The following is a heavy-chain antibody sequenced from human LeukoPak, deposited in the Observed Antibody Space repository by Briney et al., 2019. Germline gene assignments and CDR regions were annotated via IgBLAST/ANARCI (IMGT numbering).Heavy chain of an antibody. CDR1: GFTFNTFN. CDR3: ARGHYDVLAASYKWTPDY. J-gene: IGHJ4*02. D-gene: IGHD3-9*01. Sequence: GGSLRLSCAASGFTFNTFNMNWVRQAPGKGLEWVSSITSGGDYIYYADSVKGRFTTSRDNAKNSLSLQLNSLRVEDTAVYYCARGHYDVLAASYKWTPDYWGQGTLVTVSP. V-gene: IGHV3-21*01. CDR2: ITSGGDYI.